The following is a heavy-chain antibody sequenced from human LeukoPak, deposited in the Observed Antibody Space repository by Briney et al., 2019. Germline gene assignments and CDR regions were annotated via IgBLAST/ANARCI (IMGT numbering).Heavy chain of an antibody. CDR2: ISSSSSTV. Sequence: GGSLRLSCAASGFTFSDYSMNWVRQAPGKGLEWVSFISSSSSTVYYADSVKGRFTISRDNAKNTVYLQLNSLRAEDTAVYYCARGIAGAWGFDYWGQGTLVTVSS. CDR3: ARGIAGAWGFDY. CDR1: GFTFSDYS. D-gene: IGHD6-13*01. V-gene: IGHV3-48*04. J-gene: IGHJ4*02.